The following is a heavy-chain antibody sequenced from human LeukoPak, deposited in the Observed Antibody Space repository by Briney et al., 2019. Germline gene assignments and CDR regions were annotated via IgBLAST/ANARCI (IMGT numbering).Heavy chain of an antibody. CDR1: GFTVSSNY. CDR3: ARGKNALLWFGESTYDY. Sequence: PGGALRLSCAASGFTVSSNYMSWVRQAPGKGLEWVSVIYSGGSTYYADSVKGRFTISRYNSKNTLYLQMNSLRAEDTAVYYCARGKNALLWFGESTYDYWGQGTLVTVSS. CDR2: IYSGGST. J-gene: IGHJ4*02. V-gene: IGHV3-66*01. D-gene: IGHD3-10*01.